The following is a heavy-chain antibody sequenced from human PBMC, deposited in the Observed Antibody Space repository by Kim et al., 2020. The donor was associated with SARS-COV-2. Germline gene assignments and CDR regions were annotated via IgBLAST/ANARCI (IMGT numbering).Heavy chain of an antibody. D-gene: IGHD3-10*01. CDR3: ARGETYYYGSVDAFDI. Sequence: SGKGRFTISRDNAKNSLYLQMNSLRAEDTSVYYCARGETYYYGSVDAFDIWGQGTMVTVSS. J-gene: IGHJ3*02. V-gene: IGHV3-48*03.